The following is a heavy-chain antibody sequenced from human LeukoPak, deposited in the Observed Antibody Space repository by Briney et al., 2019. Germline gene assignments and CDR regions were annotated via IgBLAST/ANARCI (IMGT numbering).Heavy chain of an antibody. CDR2: IIPILGIA. V-gene: IGHV1-69*04. CDR1: GGTFSSYA. Sequence: GASVKVSCKASGGTFSSYAISWVRQAPGQGLEWMGRIIPILGIANYAQKFQGRVTITADKSTSTAYMELSSLRSEDTAVYYCAARLGYCTNGVCYDYYYYGMDVWGQGTTVTVSS. CDR3: AARLGYCTNGVCYDYYYYGMDV. J-gene: IGHJ6*02. D-gene: IGHD2-8*01.